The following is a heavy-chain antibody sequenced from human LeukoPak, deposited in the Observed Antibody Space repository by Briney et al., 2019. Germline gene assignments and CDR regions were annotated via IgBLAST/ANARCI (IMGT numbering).Heavy chain of an antibody. V-gene: IGHV3-48*03. D-gene: IGHD4-17*01. CDR3: ARPYGDYYYFYYMDV. Sequence: GGSLRLSCAASGFTFSSYEMNWVRQAPGKGLEWVSYISSSGSTIYYADSVKGRFTISRDNAKNSLYLQMNSLRAEDTAVYYCARPYGDYYYFYYMDVWGKGTTVTVSS. J-gene: IGHJ6*03. CDR1: GFTFSSYE. CDR2: ISSSGSTI.